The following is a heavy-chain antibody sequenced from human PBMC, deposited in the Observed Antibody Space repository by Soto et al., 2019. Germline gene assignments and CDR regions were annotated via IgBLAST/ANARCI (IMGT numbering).Heavy chain of an antibody. Sequence: GGSLRLSCAASGFTFSSYWMSCVRQAPGKGLEWVANIKQDGSEKYYVDSVKGRFTISRDNAKNSLYMQMNSLRAEDTAVYYCASIVGYSYGLTGFDYWGQGTLVTVSS. CDR1: GFTFSSYW. CDR2: IKQDGSEK. J-gene: IGHJ4*02. CDR3: ASIVGYSYGLTGFDY. V-gene: IGHV3-7*03. D-gene: IGHD5-18*01.